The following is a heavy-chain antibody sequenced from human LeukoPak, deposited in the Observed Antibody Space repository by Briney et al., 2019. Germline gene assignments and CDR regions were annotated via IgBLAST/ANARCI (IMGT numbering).Heavy chain of an antibody. D-gene: IGHD3-22*01. Sequence: SETLSLTCAVSGESFSGNFWTWIRQSPGKGLEWIGEIDNNGSTNYNPSLKSRVTISVDTSKNQFSLKLSSVTAADTAVYYCARGTLRYYYDSSGYLGWGQGTLVTVSS. CDR3: ARGTLRYYYDSSGYLG. CDR1: GESFSGNF. CDR2: IDNNGST. V-gene: IGHV4-34*01. J-gene: IGHJ4*02.